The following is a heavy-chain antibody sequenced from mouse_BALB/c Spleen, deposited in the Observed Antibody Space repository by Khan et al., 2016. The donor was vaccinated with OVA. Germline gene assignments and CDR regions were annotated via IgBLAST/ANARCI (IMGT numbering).Heavy chain of an antibody. D-gene: IGHD1-1*01. V-gene: IGHV1-20*02. J-gene: IGHJ2*01. CDR2: INPHIGET. CDR3: TRIYRSDFDY. CDR1: GYSFTGYF. Sequence: EVQLQQSGPELVRPGASVKISCKASGYSFTGYFMNWVMQSHGKSLEWIGRINPHIGETFYNPRFKDQATLTVDESSSTAHSELRSLASVDSAVYYCTRIYRSDFDYWGQGTTRTVAS.